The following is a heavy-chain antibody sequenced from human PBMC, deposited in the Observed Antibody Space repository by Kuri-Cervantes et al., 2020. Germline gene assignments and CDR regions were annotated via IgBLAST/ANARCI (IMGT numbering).Heavy chain of an antibody. CDR1: GLNFPIYS. V-gene: IGHV3-48*04. D-gene: IGHD3-10*01. CDR2: MTGNSAAI. Sequence: GESLKISCIASGLNFPIYSMNWVRQAPGKGPEWVAYMTGNSAAIYYADSVRGRFTISRDNAKNSLYLQMNSLRAEDTAVYYCARDLDRELFDYMDVWGKGTTVTVSS. J-gene: IGHJ6*03. CDR3: ARDLDRELFDYMDV.